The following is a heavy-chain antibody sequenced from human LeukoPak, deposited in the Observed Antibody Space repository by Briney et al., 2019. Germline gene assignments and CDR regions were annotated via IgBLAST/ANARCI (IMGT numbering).Heavy chain of an antibody. CDR2: VNPNSGDT. CDR3: ARENWYSDY. Sequence: ASVKVSCKASGYTFSGYRLHWVRQADGQGLEWMGWVNPNSGDTNYHQNFQGRVTMTRDTSISTVYMELNRLTSDDTAVYYCARENWYSDYWGQGTLVTVSS. D-gene: IGHD1-1*01. J-gene: IGHJ4*02. CDR1: GYTFSGYR. V-gene: IGHV1-2*02.